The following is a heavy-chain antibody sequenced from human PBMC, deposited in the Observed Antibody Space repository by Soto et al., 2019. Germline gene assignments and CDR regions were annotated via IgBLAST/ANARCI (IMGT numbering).Heavy chain of an antibody. CDR1: GDSITTYY. J-gene: IGHJ4*02. CDR2: IHYTGYT. D-gene: IGHD3-22*01. CDR3: ARATFGPYDTSGYYDY. Sequence: QVQLQESGPGLVKPSETLSLTCIVSGDSITTYYWTWIRQPPGKGLEWIGSIHYTGYTNYSPSLKSRVTMSVDTSKNHFSLRLPSVTAADTAVYYCARATFGPYDTSGYYDYWGQGTLVTVSS. V-gene: IGHV4-59*01.